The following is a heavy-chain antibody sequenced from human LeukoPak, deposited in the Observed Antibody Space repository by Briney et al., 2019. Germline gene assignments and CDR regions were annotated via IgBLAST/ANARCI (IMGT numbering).Heavy chain of an antibody. D-gene: IGHD5-18*01. CDR3: ASALLGYSYGA. Sequence: PSETLSLTCTVSGGSISSSSYYWGWIRQPPGKGLEWIGSIYYSGSTYYNPSLKSRVTISVDTSKNQFSLKLSSVTAADTAVYYCASALLGYSYGAWGQGTLVAVSS. CDR1: GGSISSSSYY. J-gene: IGHJ5*02. CDR2: IYYSGST. V-gene: IGHV4-39*07.